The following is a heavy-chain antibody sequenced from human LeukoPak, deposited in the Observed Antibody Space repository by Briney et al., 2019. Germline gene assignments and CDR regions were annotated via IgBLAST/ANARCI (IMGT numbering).Heavy chain of an antibody. D-gene: IGHD6-13*01. CDR3: ARGLLVAAAGIHYFDY. CDR1: GFTFSSYS. Sequence: PGGSLRLSCAASGFTFSSYSMNWVRQAPGKGLEWVSSISSSSYIYYADSVKGRFTISRDNAKNSLYLQMNSLRAEDTAVYYCARGLLVAAAGIHYFDYWGQGTLVTVSS. V-gene: IGHV3-21*01. J-gene: IGHJ4*02. CDR2: ISSSSYI.